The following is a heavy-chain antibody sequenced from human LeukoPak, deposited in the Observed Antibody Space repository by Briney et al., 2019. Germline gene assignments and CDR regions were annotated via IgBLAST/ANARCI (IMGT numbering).Heavy chain of an antibody. D-gene: IGHD2-2*01. J-gene: IGHJ4*02. V-gene: IGHV4-34*01. CDR3: ARGPCSSTSCYSAH. CDR2: INHSGST. Sequence: SETLSLTCAVYGGSFSGYYWSWIRQPPGKGLEWIGEINHSGSTNYNPSLKSRVTISVDTSKNQFSLRLSSVTAADTAVYYCARGPCSSTSCYSAHWGQGTLVTVSS. CDR1: GGSFSGYY.